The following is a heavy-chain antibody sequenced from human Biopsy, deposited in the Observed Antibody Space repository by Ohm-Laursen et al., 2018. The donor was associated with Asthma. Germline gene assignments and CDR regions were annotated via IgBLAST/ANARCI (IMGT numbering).Heavy chain of an antibody. CDR3: ARHDHRWDMYADF. V-gene: IGHV4-39*01. D-gene: IGHD2-8*01. CDR2: MYSGETT. J-gene: IGHJ4*02. Sequence: GTLSPTCTVTGGSVTSATFHWSWIRQAPGKGLEWIGSMYSGETTYYSLSLKRRVTISGDTSKNRFSRILSSVTAADTAVYYCARHDHRWDMYADFWGQGTLVTVSS. CDR1: GGSVTSATFH.